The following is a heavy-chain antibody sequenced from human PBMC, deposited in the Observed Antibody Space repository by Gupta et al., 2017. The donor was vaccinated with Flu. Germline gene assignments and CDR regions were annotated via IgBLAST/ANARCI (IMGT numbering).Heavy chain of an antibody. CDR1: GGTFSGAF. J-gene: IGHJ4*02. CDR2: INHSGSA. Sequence: QVQLQQWGAGLWKPSETLSFTCDVYGGTFSGAFCSWLRQPPGQGLEWIGEINHSGSANYNPSLKSRVTMSGDTSKNQFFLRLTSVTAADTAVYYCGARSGITGLLYDYWGQGTLVTVSS. D-gene: IGHD2-15*01. V-gene: IGHV4-34*08. CDR3: GARSGITGLLYDY.